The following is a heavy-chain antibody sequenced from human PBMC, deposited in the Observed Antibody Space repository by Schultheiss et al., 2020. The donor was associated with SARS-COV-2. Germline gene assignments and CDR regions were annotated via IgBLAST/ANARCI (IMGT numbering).Heavy chain of an antibody. D-gene: IGHD6-13*01. Sequence: SETLSLTCTVSGGSVSSSGYSWGWIRQPPGKGLEWIGCLHSSGSTSYNPSLKSRVTISVDTSKNQFSLKLSSVTAADTAVYYCAREAAAAAGGWFDPWGQGTLVTVSS. V-gene: IGHV4-39*02. CDR1: GGSVSSSGYS. J-gene: IGHJ5*02. CDR2: LHSSGST. CDR3: AREAAAAAGGWFDP.